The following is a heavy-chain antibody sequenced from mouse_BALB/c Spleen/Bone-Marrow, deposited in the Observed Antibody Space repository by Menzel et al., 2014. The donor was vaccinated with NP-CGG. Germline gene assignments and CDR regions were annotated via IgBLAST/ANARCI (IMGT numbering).Heavy chain of an antibody. J-gene: IGHJ2*01. CDR2: ILPGSGST. CDR1: GYTFSSYW. V-gene: IGHV1-9*01. CDR3: ARSTGTWDY. D-gene: IGHD4-1*02. Sequence: QVQLQQSGAELMKPGASVKISCKATGYTFSSYWIEWVKQRPGHGLEWIGEILPGSGSTNCNEKFKGKATFTADTSSNTAYMQLSSLTSEDSAVYYCARSTGTWDYWGQGTTLTVSS.